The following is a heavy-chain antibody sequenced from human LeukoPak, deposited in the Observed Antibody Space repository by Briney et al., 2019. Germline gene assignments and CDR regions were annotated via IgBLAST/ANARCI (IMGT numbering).Heavy chain of an antibody. CDR2: VYFSGST. CDR3: ARGYGRQTNSGMDV. CDR1: GASIYGFY. D-gene: IGHD5-18*01. V-gene: IGHV4-59*01. J-gene: IGHJ6*04. Sequence: SSETLSLTCTVSGASIYGFYWSWIRQSPEKGLEWLGYVYFSGSTNYNPSLESRVTISIDTSKNQFSLKLSSVTTADTAVYYCARGYGRQTNSGMDVWGKGTTVTVSA.